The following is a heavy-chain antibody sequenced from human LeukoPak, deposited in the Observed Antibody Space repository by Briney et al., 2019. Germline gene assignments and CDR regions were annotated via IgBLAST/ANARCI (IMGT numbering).Heavy chain of an antibody. J-gene: IGHJ4*02. Sequence: GGSLRLSCAASGFTFSSYSMNWVRQAPGKGLEWVSSISSSSSYIYYADSVKGRFTISRDNAKNSLYLQMNSLRAEDTAVYYCARDKGVVVAASPRGLLNYWGQGTLVTVSS. D-gene: IGHD2-15*01. CDR3: ARDKGVVVAASPRGLLNY. CDR1: GFTFSSYS. CDR2: ISSSSSYI. V-gene: IGHV3-21*01.